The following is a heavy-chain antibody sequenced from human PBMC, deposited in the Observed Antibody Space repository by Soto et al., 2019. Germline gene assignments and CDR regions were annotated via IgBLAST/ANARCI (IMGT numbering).Heavy chain of an antibody. Sequence: GRSLRLSCAASGFTFSDYYIHWIRRAPGKGLEWISYISGNGEIIQYAASARGRFTISRDNAENSVYLEMDSLRAEDTALYYCARDVDADFRTDFDYWGRGILVTVSS. D-gene: IGHD4-17*01. CDR2: ISGNGEII. V-gene: IGHV3-11*01. J-gene: IGHJ4*02. CDR1: GFTFSDYY. CDR3: ARDVDADFRTDFDY.